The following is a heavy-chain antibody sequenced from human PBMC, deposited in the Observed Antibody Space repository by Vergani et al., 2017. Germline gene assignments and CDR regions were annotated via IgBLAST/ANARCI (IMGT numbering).Heavy chain of an antibody. CDR1: GGSFSGYY. D-gene: IGHD5-18*01. V-gene: IGHV4-34*01. J-gene: IGHJ6*03. Sequence: QVQLQQWGAGLLKPSETLSLTCAVYGGSFSGYYWSWIRQPPGKGLEWIGEINHSGSTNYNPSLKRRVTISVDTSKNQFSLKLSSVTAADTAVYYCARGLQLWGYYYYYMDVWGKGTTVTVSS. CDR2: INHSGST. CDR3: ARGLQLWGYYYYYMDV.